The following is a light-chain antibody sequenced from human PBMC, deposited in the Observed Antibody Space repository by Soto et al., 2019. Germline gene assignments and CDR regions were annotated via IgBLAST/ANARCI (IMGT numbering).Light chain of an antibody. Sequence: EIVMTQSPATLSVSPGERATLSGRASQSISSNLAWYQQKPGQAPRLLIYAASTRATGIPGRFSGSGSGTEFTLTISSLQSEDFAIYYCQQYNNWLGTFGQGTRVEIK. J-gene: IGKJ1*01. CDR2: AAS. V-gene: IGKV3-15*01. CDR3: QQYNNWLGT. CDR1: QSISSN.